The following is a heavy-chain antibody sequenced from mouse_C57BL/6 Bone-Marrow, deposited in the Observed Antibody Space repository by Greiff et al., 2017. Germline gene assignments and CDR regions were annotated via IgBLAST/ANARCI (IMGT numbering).Heavy chain of an antibody. Sequence: LQPGAELVRPGTSVKLSCKASGYTFTSYWMHWVKQRPGQGLEWIGVIDPSDSYTNYNQKFKGKATLTVDTSSSTAYMQLSSLTSEDSAVYYCARGYYSNPFAYWGQGTLVTVSA. CDR1: GYTFTSYW. D-gene: IGHD2-5*01. V-gene: IGHV1-59*01. CDR2: IDPSDSYT. CDR3: ARGYYSNPFAY. J-gene: IGHJ3*01.